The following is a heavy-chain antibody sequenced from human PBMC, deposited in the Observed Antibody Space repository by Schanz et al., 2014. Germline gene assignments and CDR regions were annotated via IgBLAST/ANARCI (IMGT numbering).Heavy chain of an antibody. V-gene: IGHV1-18*01. Sequence: GPEVKKPGATVKVSCKASGYIFINSGISWVRQAPGQGLEWMGWISVYNHNKEYDQKFQGRVTMTTDTSTSTAYMALTDLRSDDTAVYYCAKQIHYDILTVTRNWGQGTLVTVSS. CDR1: GYIFINSG. D-gene: IGHD3-9*01. J-gene: IGHJ4*02. CDR3: AKQIHYDILTVTRN. CDR2: ISVYNHNK.